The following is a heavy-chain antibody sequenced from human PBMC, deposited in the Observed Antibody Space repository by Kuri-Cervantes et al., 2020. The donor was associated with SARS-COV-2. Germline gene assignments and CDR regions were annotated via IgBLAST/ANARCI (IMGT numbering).Heavy chain of an antibody. V-gene: IGHV1-18*01. CDR2: ISAYNGNT. Sequence: ASVKVSCKASGGTFTSYGISWVRQAPGQGLEWMGWISAYNGNTNYAQKLQGRVTMTTDTSTSTAYMELRSLRSDDTAVYYCASLLSNRGEYYFDYWGQGTLVTVSS. J-gene: IGHJ4*02. CDR3: ASLLSNRGEYYFDY. CDR1: GGTFTSYG. D-gene: IGHD3-16*02.